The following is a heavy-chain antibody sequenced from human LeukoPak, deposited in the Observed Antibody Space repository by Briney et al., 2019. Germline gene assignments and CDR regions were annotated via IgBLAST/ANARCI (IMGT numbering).Heavy chain of an antibody. J-gene: IGHJ4*02. Sequence: GASVKVSCKASGYTFTGYYMHWVRRAPGQGLGWRGWFNPNRGGTNYAQKFQGRVNMTRDTSISTAYMELSRLRSDDTAVYYCARDLYNWNDEGYFDYWGQGTLVTVSS. CDR2: FNPNRGGT. CDR1: GYTFTGYY. D-gene: IGHD1-1*01. CDR3: ARDLYNWNDEGYFDY. V-gene: IGHV1-2*02.